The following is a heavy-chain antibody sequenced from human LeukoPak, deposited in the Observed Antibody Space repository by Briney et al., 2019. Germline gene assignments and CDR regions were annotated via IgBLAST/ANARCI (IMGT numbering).Heavy chain of an antibody. Sequence: GGSLRLSCAASGFTVSSNYMSWVRQAPGKGLEWVSVIYSGGSTYYADSVKGRFTTPRDISKNTLYLQMNSLRAEDTAVYYCASVNGDGAEYFQYWGQGTLVTVSS. CDR3: ASVNGDGAEYFQY. CDR1: GFTVSSNY. V-gene: IGHV3-53*01. J-gene: IGHJ1*01. CDR2: IYSGGST. D-gene: IGHD2-21*01.